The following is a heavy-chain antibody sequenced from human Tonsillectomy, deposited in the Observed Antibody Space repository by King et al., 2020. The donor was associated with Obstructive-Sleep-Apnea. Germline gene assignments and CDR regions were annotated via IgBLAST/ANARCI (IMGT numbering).Heavy chain of an antibody. CDR2: INTNTGNP. J-gene: IGHJ3*02. CDR3: SKREKNAFDI. D-gene: IGHD1-26*01. CDR1: GYTFTSYA. Sequence: VQLVESGSELKKPGASVKVSCKASGYTFTSYAMNWVRQAPGQGLEWMGWINTNTGNPTYAQAFTGQFVFSLDTSVSTAYLQISSLRAEDTAVYYCSKREKNAFDIWGQGTMVTVSS. V-gene: IGHV7-4-1*02.